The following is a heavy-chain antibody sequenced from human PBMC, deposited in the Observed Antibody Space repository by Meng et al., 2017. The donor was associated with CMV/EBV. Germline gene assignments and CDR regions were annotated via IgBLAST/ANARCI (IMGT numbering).Heavy chain of an antibody. Sequence: QVQLVQSGAEMKKPGASVKVSCTTSGFPFSDYYIPWVRQAPGQGLEWMGWVNSNNDATNYARKFQGRVSMTRDTSISTAHMELSRLMSDDTAVYYCVRSSGWSLFDYWGQGTLVTVSS. CDR2: VNSNNDAT. CDR1: GFPFSDYY. J-gene: IGHJ4*02. CDR3: VRSSGWSLFDY. V-gene: IGHV1-2*02. D-gene: IGHD6-19*01.